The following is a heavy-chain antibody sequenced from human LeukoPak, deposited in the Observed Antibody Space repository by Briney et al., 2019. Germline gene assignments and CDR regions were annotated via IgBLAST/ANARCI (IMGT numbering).Heavy chain of an antibody. CDR3: ARDSHTVVVITTYFDY. D-gene: IGHD3-22*01. Sequence: GGSLRLSCVGSGLSLSKSHMHWVRQAPGKGLEWVAVIWYDGSNKYYADSVKGRFTISRDNSKNTLYLQMNSLRAEDTAVYYCARDSHTVVVITTYFDYWGQGTLVTVSS. V-gene: IGHV3-33*08. CDR1: GLSLSKSH. CDR2: IWYDGSNK. J-gene: IGHJ4*02.